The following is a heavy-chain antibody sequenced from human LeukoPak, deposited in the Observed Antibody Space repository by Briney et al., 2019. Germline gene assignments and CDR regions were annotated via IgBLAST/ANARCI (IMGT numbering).Heavy chain of an antibody. D-gene: IGHD6-6*01. CDR1: GFTFSSYA. Sequence: PGGSLRLSCAASGFTFSSYAMHWVRQAPGKGLEWVAVISYDGSNKYYADSAKGRFTISRDNSKNTLYLQMNSPRAEDTAVYYCASLDSSSSGPFDYWGQGTLVTVSS. V-gene: IGHV3-30*01. J-gene: IGHJ4*02. CDR2: ISYDGSNK. CDR3: ASLDSSSSGPFDY.